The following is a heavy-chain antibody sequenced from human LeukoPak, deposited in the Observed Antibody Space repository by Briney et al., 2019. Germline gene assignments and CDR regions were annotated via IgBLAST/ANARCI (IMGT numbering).Heavy chain of an antibody. V-gene: IGHV3-9*01. J-gene: IGHJ4*02. CDR3: AKSGGSSGYFPFDY. CDR1: GFTFDDYA. CDR2: ISWNSGSI. D-gene: IGHD3-22*01. Sequence: GGSLRLSCAASGFTFDDYAMHWVRQAPGKGLEWVSGISWNSGSIGYADSVKGRFTISRDNAKNSLYLQMNSLRAEDTALYYCAKSGGSSGYFPFDYWGQGTLVTVSS.